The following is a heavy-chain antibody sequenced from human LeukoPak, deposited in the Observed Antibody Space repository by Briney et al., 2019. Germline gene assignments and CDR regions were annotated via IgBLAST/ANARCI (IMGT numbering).Heavy chain of an antibody. CDR2: IYTSGGT. V-gene: IGHV4-4*07. D-gene: IGHD3-10*01. CDR1: GGSISSYY. J-gene: IGHJ4*02. CDR3: ARDPGSGTPYYFDY. Sequence: SETLSLTCTVSGGSISSYYWSWIRQPAGKGLEWIGRIYTSGGTNYNPSLKSRVTMSVDTSKNQFSLKLSSVTAADTAVYYCARDPGSGTPYYFDYWGQGTLVTVSS.